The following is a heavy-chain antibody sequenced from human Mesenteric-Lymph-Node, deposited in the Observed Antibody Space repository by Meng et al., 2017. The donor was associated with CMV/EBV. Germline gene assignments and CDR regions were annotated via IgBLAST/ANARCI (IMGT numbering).Heavy chain of an antibody. CDR2: IRYGGTNK. CDR1: GFTFDDYA. J-gene: IGHJ4*02. Sequence: GESLKISCAASGFTFDDYAMHWVRQGPGKGLEWVAFIRYGGTNKYYADSVKGRFTISRDNSKNTVYLQMNSLRTEDTAVYYCAKPVSHYYFDDWGQGTLVTVSS. CDR3: AKPVSHYYFDD. V-gene: IGHV3-30*02.